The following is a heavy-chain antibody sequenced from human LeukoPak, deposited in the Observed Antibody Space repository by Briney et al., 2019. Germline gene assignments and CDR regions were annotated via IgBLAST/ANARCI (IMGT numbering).Heavy chain of an antibody. CDR2: MNPNSGNT. CDR1: GYTFTSYD. V-gene: IGHV1-8*01. CDR3: ARGVDSRHYGSGSYFLPYSY. D-gene: IGHD3-10*01. J-gene: IGHJ4*02. Sequence: ASVKVSCKASGYTFTSYDINWARQATGQGLEWMGWMNPNSGNTGYAQKFQGRVTMTRNTSISTAYMELSSLRSEDTAVYYCARGVDSRHYGSGSYFLPYSYWGQGTLVTVSS.